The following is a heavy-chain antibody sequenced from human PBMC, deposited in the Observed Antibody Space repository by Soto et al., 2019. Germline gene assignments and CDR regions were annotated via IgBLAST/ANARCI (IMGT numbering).Heavy chain of an antibody. CDR1: GFPFTGYA. D-gene: IGHD3-10*01. CDR2: ISGHGDAT. J-gene: IGHJ4*02. CDR3: ANSRVSMVRGLIIIPNY. Sequence: GGSLRLSCAASGFPFTGYAMSWVRQAPGKGLEWVSAISGHGDATFYADSVKGRFTISRDNSKNTLYLHMNSLRAEDTALYYCANSRVSMVRGLIIIPNYWGQGALVTVSS. V-gene: IGHV3-23*01.